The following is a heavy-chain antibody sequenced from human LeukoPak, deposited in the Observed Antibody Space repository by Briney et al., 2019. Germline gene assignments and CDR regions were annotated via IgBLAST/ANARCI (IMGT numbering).Heavy chain of an antibody. CDR2: ISYDGSNK. V-gene: IGHV3-30*04. CDR1: GFTFSNYP. CDR3: AKVDMIYDILTGYYFDY. Sequence: GGSLKLSCAASGFTFSNYPMHWVRQAPGKGLEWVAVISYDGSNKYYADSVKGRFTISRDNSKNTLYLQMNSLRAEDTAVYYCAKVDMIYDILTGYYFDYWGQGTLVTVSS. D-gene: IGHD3-9*01. J-gene: IGHJ4*02.